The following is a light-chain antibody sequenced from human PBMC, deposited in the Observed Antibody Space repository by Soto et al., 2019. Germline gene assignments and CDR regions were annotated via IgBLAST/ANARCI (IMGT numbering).Light chain of an antibody. CDR2: GAS. CDR1: QSVFNNN. CDR3: QLYGASPPT. Sequence: EIVLTQSPGTLSLSPGERATLSCRASQSVFNNNLAWYQQKPGQAPRLLMFGASRRATGFPDRFSGSGSGTDFLLNIGRVEHEDFARYHSQLYGASPPTFGQVIKLQIK. J-gene: IGKJ2*01. V-gene: IGKV3-20*01.